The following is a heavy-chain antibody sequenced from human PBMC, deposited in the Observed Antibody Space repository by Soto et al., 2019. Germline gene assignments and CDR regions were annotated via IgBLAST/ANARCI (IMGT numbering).Heavy chain of an antibody. CDR2: IHYSGTT. J-gene: IGHJ4*02. CDR1: GGSISSGGYY. Sequence: VQLQESGPGLVRPSQTLSLSCTVSGGSISSGGYYWTWIRQHPGKGLEWIGYIHYSGTTYYSPSRKSRVTISSDTSNKHFSLKLTSVTAADTAIYYCARDIGDGYYDSWGQGTLVTVSS. CDR3: ARDIGDGYYDS. V-gene: IGHV4-31*03.